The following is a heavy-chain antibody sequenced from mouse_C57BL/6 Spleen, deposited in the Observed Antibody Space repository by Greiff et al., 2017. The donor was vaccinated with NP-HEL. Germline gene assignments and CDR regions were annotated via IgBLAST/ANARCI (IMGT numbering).Heavy chain of an antibody. V-gene: IGHV7-1*01. CDR1: GFTFSDFY. J-gene: IGHJ4*01. D-gene: IGHD1-1*01. CDR2: SRNKANDYTT. Sequence: EVKLVESGGGLVQSGRSLRLSCATSGFTFSDFYMEWVRQAPGKGLEWIAASRNKANDYTTEYSASVKGRFIVSRDTSQSILYLQMNALRAEDTAIYYCARDGNYGSRYYAMDYWGQGTSVTVSS. CDR3: ARDGNYGSRYYAMDY.